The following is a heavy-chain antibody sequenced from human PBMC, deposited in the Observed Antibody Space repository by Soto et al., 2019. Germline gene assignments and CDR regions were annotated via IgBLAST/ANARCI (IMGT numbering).Heavy chain of an antibody. D-gene: IGHD3-22*01. CDR1: GFTFSSYG. J-gene: IGHJ4*02. Sequence: TGGSLRLSCAASGFTFSSYGMHWVRQAPGKGLEWVAVISDGGSKKYYADSVKGRFTISRDNSKNTLYVQMNSLRAEDTAVYYCAKEWVYDSSGWSFDYWGQGTLVTVSS. CDR3: AKEWVYDSSGWSFDY. V-gene: IGHV3-30*18. CDR2: ISDGGSKK.